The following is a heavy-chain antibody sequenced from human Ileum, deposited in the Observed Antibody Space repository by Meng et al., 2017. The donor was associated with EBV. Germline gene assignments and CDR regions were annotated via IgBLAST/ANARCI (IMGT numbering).Heavy chain of an antibody. J-gene: IGHJ4*02. D-gene: IGHD3-10*01. CDR1: GGSFSGYY. Sequence: QGQLKQVGAGLLKPSETLSLTCAVYGGSFSGYYWSWIRQPPGKGLEWIGEINHSGSTNYNPSLKSRVTISVDTSKNQFSLKLSSVTAADTAVYYCARGNKVSDRGFDYWGQGTLVTVSS. V-gene: IGHV4-34*01. CDR3: ARGNKVSDRGFDY. CDR2: INHSGST.